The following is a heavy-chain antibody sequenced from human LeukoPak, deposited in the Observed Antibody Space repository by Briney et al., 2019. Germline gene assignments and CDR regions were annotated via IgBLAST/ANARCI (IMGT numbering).Heavy chain of an antibody. CDR1: GYSISSGYY. CDR2: IYHSGST. V-gene: IGHV4-38-2*02. CDR3: ARLRSGMDV. J-gene: IGHJ6*02. Sequence: PSETLSLTCTVSGYSISSGYYWGWIRQPPGKGLEWIGSIYHSGSTYYNPSLKSRVTISVDTSKNQFSLKLTSVTAADTAVYYCARLRSGMDVWGQGTTVTVSS.